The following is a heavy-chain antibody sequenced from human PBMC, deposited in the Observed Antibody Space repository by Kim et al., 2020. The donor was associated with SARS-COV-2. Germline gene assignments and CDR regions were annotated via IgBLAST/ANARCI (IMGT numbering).Heavy chain of an antibody. CDR3: AKDGMITFGRVIYAYFDY. V-gene: IGHV3-30*18. Sequence: GGSLRLSCVASGFTFSSYGMHWVRQAPGKGLEWVAVISYDGSNKYYADSVKGRFTISRDNSKNTLYLQMNSLRAEDTAVYYCAKDGMITFGRVIYAYFDYWGQGTLVTVSS. D-gene: IGHD3-16*02. J-gene: IGHJ4*02. CDR2: ISYDGSNK. CDR1: GFTFSSYG.